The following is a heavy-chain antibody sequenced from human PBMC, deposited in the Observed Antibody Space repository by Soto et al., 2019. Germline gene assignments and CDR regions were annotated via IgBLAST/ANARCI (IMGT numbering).Heavy chain of an antibody. J-gene: IGHJ4*02. CDR2: ISYDGSNK. Sequence: GGSLRLSCSASGFTFISYAMHWFRQAPGKGLEWVAVISYDGSNKYYADSVKGRFTISRDNSKNTLYLQMNSLRAEDTAVYYCARDHSGSRPLDYWGQGTLVTV. V-gene: IGHV3-30-3*01. CDR3: ARDHSGSRPLDY. D-gene: IGHD1-26*01. CDR1: GFTFISYA.